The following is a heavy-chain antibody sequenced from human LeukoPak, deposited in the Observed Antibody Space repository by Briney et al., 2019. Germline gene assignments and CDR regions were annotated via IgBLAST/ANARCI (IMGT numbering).Heavy chain of an antibody. Sequence: SETLSLTCTVSRGSISLYHWSWVRAPPGEGPEWVGHIYYSGSTNYNPSLKSRVTISIDTSKNQFSLKLSSVTAADTAVYYCARGDFSGGYCYDYWGQGTLVTVSS. CDR1: RGSISLYH. CDR3: ARGDFSGGYCYDY. J-gene: IGHJ4*02. V-gene: IGHV4-59*01. CDR2: IYYSGST. D-gene: IGHD2-15*01.